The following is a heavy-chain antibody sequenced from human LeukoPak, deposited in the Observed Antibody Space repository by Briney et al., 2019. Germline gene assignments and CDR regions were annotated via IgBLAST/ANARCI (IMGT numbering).Heavy chain of an antibody. J-gene: IGHJ4*02. Sequence: GGSLRLSCAASGFXFSNFGMHWVRQAPGKGLQWVAAIWFDGSNKYYADSVKGRFTISRDNSKNTLYLQMDSLRAEDTALYYCARDESSGSLHFDYWGQGTLVTVSS. CDR3: ARDESSGSLHFDY. V-gene: IGHV3-33*01. D-gene: IGHD3-10*01. CDR2: IWFDGSNK. CDR1: GFXFSNFG.